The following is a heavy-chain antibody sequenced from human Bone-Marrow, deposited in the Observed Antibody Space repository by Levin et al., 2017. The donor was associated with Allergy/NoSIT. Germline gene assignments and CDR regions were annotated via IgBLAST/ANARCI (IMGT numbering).Heavy chain of an antibody. CDR1: GFTINRYG. J-gene: IGHJ4*02. V-gene: IGHV3-23*01. D-gene: IGHD6-19*01. CDR3: AKDSPASGWPTFDY. Sequence: GGSLRLSCAVSGFTINRYGMSWVRQAPGKGLEWVASINNRDNPYYADSVRGRFTVSRDNSKSTLYLQMTNLRVEDSALYFCAKDSPASGWPTFDYWGQGTRVAVSS. CDR2: INNRDNP.